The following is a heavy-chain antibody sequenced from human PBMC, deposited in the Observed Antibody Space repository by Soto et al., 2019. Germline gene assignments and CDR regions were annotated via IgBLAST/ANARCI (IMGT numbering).Heavy chain of an antibody. D-gene: IGHD1-1*01. Sequence: EVQLLESGGGLVQPGGSLRLSCAVSGFRYSTYGVTWVRQAPGKGLEWVSGVSGGSGTTHYKDSVRGRFTVTGDNSKNTVYLEMNSLRLEDTAVYYCTRWNGYADYWGQGTLVTVSS. CDR1: GFRYSTYG. V-gene: IGHV3-23*01. J-gene: IGHJ4*02. CDR2: VSGGSGTT. CDR3: TRWNGYADY.